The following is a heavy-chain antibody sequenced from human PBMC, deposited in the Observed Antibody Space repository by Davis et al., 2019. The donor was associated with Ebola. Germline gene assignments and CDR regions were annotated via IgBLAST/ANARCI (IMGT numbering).Heavy chain of an antibody. CDR2: INPSAGYT. Sequence: ASVKVSCKAFGYTFTNYYVHWVRQAPGQGLEWMGVINPSAGYTNYAQKLQGKVTMTTDTSTSTAYMELRSLRSDDTAVYYCARVSAVAVAFDPWGQGTLVTVSS. CDR3: ARVSAVAVAFDP. V-gene: IGHV1-18*04. J-gene: IGHJ5*02. D-gene: IGHD6-19*01. CDR1: GYTFTNYY.